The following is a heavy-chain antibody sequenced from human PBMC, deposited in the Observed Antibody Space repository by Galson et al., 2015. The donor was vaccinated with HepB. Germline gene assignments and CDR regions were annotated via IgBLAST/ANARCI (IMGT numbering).Heavy chain of an antibody. CDR1: GGSVSSGSYY. J-gene: IGHJ4*02. V-gene: IGHV4-61*01. D-gene: IGHD3-10*01. Sequence: ETLSLTCTVSGGSVSSGSYYWSWIRQPPGKGLEWIGYIYYSGSTNYNPSLKSRVTISVDTSKNQFSLKLSSVTAADTAVYYCASETIITMVRGPPQQFFDYWGQGTLVTVSS. CDR3: ASETIITMVRGPPQQFFDY. CDR2: IYYSGST.